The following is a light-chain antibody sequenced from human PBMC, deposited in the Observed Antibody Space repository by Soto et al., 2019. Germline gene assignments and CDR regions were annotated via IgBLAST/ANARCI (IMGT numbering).Light chain of an antibody. CDR3: QQHVTWPT. Sequence: EIVLTQSPATLSVSPGERATLSCRASQSVSTKLAWYQQKPGQPPRLLIHDTSNRATGIPARFSGSGSGTDFTLTISSLEPEDFAVYYCQQHVTWPTFGRGTKVEIK. CDR1: QSVSTK. V-gene: IGKV3-11*01. J-gene: IGKJ1*01. CDR2: DTS.